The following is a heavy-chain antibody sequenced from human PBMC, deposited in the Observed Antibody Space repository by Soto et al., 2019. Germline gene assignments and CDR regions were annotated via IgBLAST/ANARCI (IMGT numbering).Heavy chain of an antibody. J-gene: IGHJ4*02. Sequence: LSLTCTVSGGSISSGGYYWSWIRQHPGKGLEWIGYIYYSGSTYYNPSLKSRVTISVDTSKNQFSLKLSSVTAADTAVYYCARSFRTAYFDYWGQGTLVTVSS. V-gene: IGHV4-31*03. D-gene: IGHD4-17*01. CDR1: GGSISSGGYY. CDR2: IYYSGST. CDR3: ARSFRTAYFDY.